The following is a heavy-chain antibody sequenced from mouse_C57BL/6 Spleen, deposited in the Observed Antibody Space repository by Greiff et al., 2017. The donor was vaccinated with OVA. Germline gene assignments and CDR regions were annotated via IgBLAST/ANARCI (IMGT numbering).Heavy chain of an antibody. J-gene: IGHJ4*01. CDR3: ARSPLIVTTVDYAMDY. Sequence: VQLQQPGTELVKPGASVKLSCKASGYTFTSYWMHWVKQRPGQGLEWIGNINPSNGGTNYNEKFKSKATLTVDKSSSTAYMQLSSLTSEDSAVYYCARSPLIVTTVDYAMDYWGQGTSVTVSS. CDR2: INPSNGGT. V-gene: IGHV1-53*01. CDR1: GYTFTSYW. D-gene: IGHD1-1*01.